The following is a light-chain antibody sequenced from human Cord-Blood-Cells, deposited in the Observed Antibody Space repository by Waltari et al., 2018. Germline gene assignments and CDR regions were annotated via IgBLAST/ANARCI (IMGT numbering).Light chain of an antibody. CDR1: SSDVGGYNY. Sequence: QSALTQPASVSGSPGQSITISCTGTSSDVGGYNYVSWYQHHPGKAPTLMISGVSNRPSGVSNRFAGSKSGNTASLTIAGLQAEDEADYYGSSYTSSSTLVFGGGTKLTVL. CDR2: GVS. V-gene: IGLV2-14*01. CDR3: SSYTSSSTLV. J-gene: IGLJ2*01.